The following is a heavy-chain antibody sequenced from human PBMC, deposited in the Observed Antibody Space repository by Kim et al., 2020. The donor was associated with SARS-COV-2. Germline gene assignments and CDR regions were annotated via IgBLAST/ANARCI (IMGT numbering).Heavy chain of an antibody. CDR2: IWYDGSNK. CDR3: ARGGGGSGCPDY. CDR1: GFTFSSYA. J-gene: IGHJ4*02. Sequence: GGSLRLSCAASGFTFSSYAMHWVRQAPGKGLEWVAVIWYDGSNKYYADSVKGRFTISRDNSKNTLYLQMNSLRAEDTAVYYCARGGGGSGCPDYWGQGTLVTVSS. D-gene: IGHD2-15*01. V-gene: IGHV3-33*01.